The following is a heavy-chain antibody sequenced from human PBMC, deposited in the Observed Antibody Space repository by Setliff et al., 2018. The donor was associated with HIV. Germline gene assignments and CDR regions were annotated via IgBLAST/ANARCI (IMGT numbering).Heavy chain of an antibody. Sequence: SETLSLTCTVSGYSISSGYYWGWIRQPPGKGLEWIANIYTNGGTNYNPSLKSRVTISVDTSKNQFSLRLSSVTAADTAVYYCARDKRASFDGLDVWGQGTTVTVSS. CDR2: IYTNGGT. V-gene: IGHV4-38-2*02. CDR3: ARDKRASFDGLDV. CDR1: GYSISSGYY. J-gene: IGHJ6*02.